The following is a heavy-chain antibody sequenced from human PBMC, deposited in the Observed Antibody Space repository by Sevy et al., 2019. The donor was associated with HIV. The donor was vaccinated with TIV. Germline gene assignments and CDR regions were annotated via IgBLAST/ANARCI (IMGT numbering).Heavy chain of an antibody. Sequence: GGPLRLSCAASGFTFSSYEMNWVRQAPGKGLEWVSYISSSGSTIYYADSVKGRFTISRDNAKNSLYLQMNSLRAEDTAVYYCARPHYYDSSGYYREDYFDYWGQGTLVTVSS. J-gene: IGHJ4*02. CDR1: GFTFSSYE. CDR3: ARPHYYDSSGYYREDYFDY. V-gene: IGHV3-48*03. CDR2: ISSSGSTI. D-gene: IGHD3-22*01.